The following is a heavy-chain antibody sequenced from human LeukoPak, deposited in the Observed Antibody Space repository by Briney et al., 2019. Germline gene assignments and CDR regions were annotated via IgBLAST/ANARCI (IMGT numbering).Heavy chain of an antibody. V-gene: IGHV3-23*01. Sequence: GGSLRLSCAASGFTFSTYAMSWVRQAPGKGLECVSALSGNGNTIYYADSVKGRFTISRDNSKNTLSLQMNSLRAEDTAVYYCARDVGRIAVAGGVGYWGQGTLVTVSS. CDR1: GFTFSTYA. CDR2: LSGNGNTI. D-gene: IGHD6-19*01. CDR3: ARDVGRIAVAGGVGY. J-gene: IGHJ4*02.